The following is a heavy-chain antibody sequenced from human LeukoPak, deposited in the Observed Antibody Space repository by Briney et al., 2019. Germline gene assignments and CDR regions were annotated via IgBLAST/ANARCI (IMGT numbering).Heavy chain of an antibody. CDR3: ARRVGDKDYFDY. CDR2: IYYGGST. CDR1: GGSISSYY. J-gene: IGHJ4*02. D-gene: IGHD1-26*01. V-gene: IGHV4-59*01. Sequence: PSETLSLTCTVSGGSISSYYWSWIRQPPGKGLEWIAYIYYGGSTNYNPSLKSRVTISVDTSKNQFSLMLGSVTAADTAVYYCARRVGDKDYFDYWGQGTLVTVSS.